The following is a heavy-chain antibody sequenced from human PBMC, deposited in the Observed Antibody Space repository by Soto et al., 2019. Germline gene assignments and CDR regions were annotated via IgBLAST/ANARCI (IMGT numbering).Heavy chain of an antibody. V-gene: IGHV1-18*01. J-gene: IGHJ3*01. CDR1: GYTFTSYG. Sequence: ASVKVSCKASGYTFTSYGISWVRQAPGQGLEWMGWISAYNGNTNYAQKLQGRVTMTTDTSTSTAYMELRSLRSDDTAVYYCARSGHYDYIWVIYRHTTTRAFVFCYQATTVTVSS. CDR2: ISAYNGNT. CDR3: ARSGHYDYIWVIYRHTTTRAFVF. D-gene: IGHD3-16*02.